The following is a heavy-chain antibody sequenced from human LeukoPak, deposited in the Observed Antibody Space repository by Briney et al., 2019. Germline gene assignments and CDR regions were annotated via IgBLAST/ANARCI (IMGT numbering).Heavy chain of an antibody. CDR3: AREREYYYDSSGYYSDAFDI. J-gene: IGHJ3*02. CDR2: IYYSGST. Sequence: PSETLSLTCTVSGGSISSYYWSWIRQPPGKGLEWIGYIYYSGSTNYNPSLKSRVTISVDTSKNQFSLKLNSVTAADTAVYYCAREREYYYDSSGYYSDAFDIWGQGTMVTVSS. D-gene: IGHD3-22*01. V-gene: IGHV4-59*01. CDR1: GGSISSYY.